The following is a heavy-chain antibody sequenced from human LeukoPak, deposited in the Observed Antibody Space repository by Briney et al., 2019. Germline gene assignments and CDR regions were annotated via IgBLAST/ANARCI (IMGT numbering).Heavy chain of an antibody. D-gene: IGHD6-13*01. J-gene: IGHJ6*03. Sequence: PGGSLRLSCAVSGFPFTTYNMNWVRQAPGKGLEWVSYIDSSSSTIYYADSVKGRFTISRDNAKNSLYLQMNSLRAEDTAVYYCARESMGISYYMDVWGKGTTVTISS. CDR3: ARESMGISYYMDV. CDR2: IDSSSSTI. V-gene: IGHV3-48*04. CDR1: GFPFTTYN.